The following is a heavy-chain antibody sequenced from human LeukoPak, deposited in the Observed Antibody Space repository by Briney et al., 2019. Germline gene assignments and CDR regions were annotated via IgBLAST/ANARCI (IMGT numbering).Heavy chain of an antibody. CDR1: GGSVSSGSYY. Sequence: SETLSLTCTVSGGSVSSGSYYWSWIRQPPGKGLEWFGYIYFTGTTNYNPSLKSRVSISLGTSKNQFSLKLSSVTAADTAVYYCARGQIQLTHWGQGTLVTVSS. D-gene: IGHD1-1*01. J-gene: IGHJ4*02. CDR3: ARGQIQLTH. CDR2: IYFTGTT. V-gene: IGHV4-61*01.